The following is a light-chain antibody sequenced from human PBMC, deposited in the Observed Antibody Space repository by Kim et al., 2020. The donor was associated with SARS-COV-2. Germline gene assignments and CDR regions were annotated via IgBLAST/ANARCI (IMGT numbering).Light chain of an antibody. V-gene: IGLV3-21*04. CDR1: NIGGKS. CDR3: QVWDSSSDPHVV. Sequence: PGMTARIAWGGNNIGGKSVHGYQQKPGQAPVLVIYYDSDRPSGSPERFSGSNSGNTATLTISRVEAGDEADYYCQVWDSSSDPHVVFGGGTQLTVL. CDR2: YDS. J-gene: IGLJ2*01.